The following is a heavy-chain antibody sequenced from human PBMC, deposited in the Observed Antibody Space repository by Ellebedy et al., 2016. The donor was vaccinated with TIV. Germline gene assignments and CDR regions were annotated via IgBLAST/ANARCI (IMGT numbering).Heavy chain of an antibody. Sequence: MPGGSLRLSCTVSGGSISISSYYWAWVRQPPGKGLEWIGSIYFIGTTYYNPSLKSRVTILIARSKNQFSLKLSSVTAADTAVYYCARDLSISWYPLGYWGQGTLVTVSS. D-gene: IGHD6-19*01. J-gene: IGHJ4*02. V-gene: IGHV4-39*07. CDR3: ARDLSISWYPLGY. CDR2: IYFIGTT. CDR1: GGSISISSYY.